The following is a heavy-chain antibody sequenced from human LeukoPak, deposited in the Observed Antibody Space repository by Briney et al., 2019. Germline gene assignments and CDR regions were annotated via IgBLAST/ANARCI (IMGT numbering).Heavy chain of an antibody. J-gene: IGHJ2*01. CDR1: GYSFTSYW. Sequence: GESLKISCKGSGYSFTSYWIGWVRQMPGKGLEWMGIIYPGDSDTRYSPSFQGQVTISADKSISTAYLQWSSLKASDTAMYYCARLAAARGISRYFDLWGRGTLVTVSS. CDR3: ARLAAARGISRYFDL. V-gene: IGHV5-51*01. CDR2: IYPGDSDT. D-gene: IGHD6-6*01.